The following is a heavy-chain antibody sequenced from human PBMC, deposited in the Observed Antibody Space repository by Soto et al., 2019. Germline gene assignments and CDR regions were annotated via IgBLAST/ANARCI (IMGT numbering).Heavy chain of an antibody. D-gene: IGHD2-2*01. CDR1: GDSISGGASF. Sequence: SETLSLTCTVSGDSISGGASFWSWIRQPPGKGLEWIANVYYSGSSYYNPSLKSRLTISVDTTKNQFSLQLKSMTAADTAVYYCAKLSCTSSTCYFPGWFDPWGRGTLVTVSS. J-gene: IGHJ5*02. CDR2: VYYSGSS. CDR3: AKLSCTSSTCYFPGWFDP. V-gene: IGHV4-31*03.